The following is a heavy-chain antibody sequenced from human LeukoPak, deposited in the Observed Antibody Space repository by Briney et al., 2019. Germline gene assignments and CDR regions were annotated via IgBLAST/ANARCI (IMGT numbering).Heavy chain of an antibody. CDR1: GYTFTTYY. D-gene: IGHD3-22*01. CDR2: TNPSGGTT. V-gene: IGHV1-46*01. J-gene: IGHJ4*02. Sequence: ASVKVSCKASGYTFTTYYMHWVRQAPGQGLEWMGITNPSGGTTSYPQKFRGRVSMTSDTSTTTVYMELSSLRSEDTAVYYCARALVPRDSSGYYWGNYFDYWGQGTLVTFSS. CDR3: ARALVPRDSSGYYWGNYFDY.